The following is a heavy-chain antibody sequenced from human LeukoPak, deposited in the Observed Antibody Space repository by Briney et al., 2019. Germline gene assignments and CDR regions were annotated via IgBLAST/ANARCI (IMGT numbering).Heavy chain of an antibody. D-gene: IGHD3-22*01. V-gene: IGHV3-53*01. CDR2: IYSGGST. Sequence: GGSLRLSCAASGFTVSSNYMSWVRQAPGKGLEWVSVIYSGGSTYYADSVKGRFTISRDNSKNTLYLQMNSLRAEDTAVYYCARGRLDSSGYYFFDYWGQGTLVTVSS. CDR3: ARGRLDSSGYYFFDY. J-gene: IGHJ4*02. CDR1: GFTVSSNY.